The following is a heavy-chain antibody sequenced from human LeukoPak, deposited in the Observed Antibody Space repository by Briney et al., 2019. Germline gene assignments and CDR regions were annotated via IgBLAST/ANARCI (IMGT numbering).Heavy chain of an antibody. Sequence: SETLSLTCTVSGVSISSTTYYWGWIRQPPGKGLEWIGTIYYSGTTRYNPSLKSRVTISVDTSKNQFSLKLSSVTAADTAVYYCARGGSAYFWSGSNWFDPWGQGTLVTVSS. CDR2: IYYSGTT. J-gene: IGHJ5*02. CDR1: GVSISSTTYY. CDR3: ARGGSAYFWSGSNWFDP. D-gene: IGHD3-3*01. V-gene: IGHV4-39*07.